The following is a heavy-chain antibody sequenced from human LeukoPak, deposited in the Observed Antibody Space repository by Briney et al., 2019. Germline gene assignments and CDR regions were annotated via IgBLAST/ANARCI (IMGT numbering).Heavy chain of an antibody. D-gene: IGHD3-22*01. CDR1: GYSISSGYY. J-gene: IGHJ4*02. CDR2: IYHSGST. V-gene: IGHV4-38-2*02. CDR3: XXXXXYYYDSSGLFNY. Sequence: SETLSLTCTVSGYSISSGYYWGWIRQPPGKGLEWIGSIYHSGSTYYNPSLKSRVTISVDTSKNQFSLKLSSVTAADTAVYYCXXXXXYYYDSSGLFNYWGQGTLVTVSS.